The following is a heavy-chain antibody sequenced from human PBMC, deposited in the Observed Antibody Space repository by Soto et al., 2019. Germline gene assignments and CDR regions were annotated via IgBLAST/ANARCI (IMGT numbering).Heavy chain of an antibody. V-gene: IGHV3-74*01. CDR1: GFTFAKYW. Sequence: GGSVRLSCVVSGFTFAKYWMHWVRQAPGKGLVWVARIETDGTTQTYADSVEGRFTISRDNAKNTLYLHMNSLRAEDTAVYYCGRQAALWEKVDFRGHGTPVTVSS. CDR2: IETDGTTQ. D-gene: IGHD3-10*01. J-gene: IGHJ1*01. CDR3: GRQAALWEKVDF.